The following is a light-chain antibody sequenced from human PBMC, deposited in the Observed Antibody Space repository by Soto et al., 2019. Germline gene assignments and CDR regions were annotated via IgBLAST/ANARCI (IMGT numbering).Light chain of an antibody. J-gene: IGKJ1*01. Sequence: EIVMTQCPGSQSVSPGERATLSWRASQSVSRSYLAWYQQKPGQARSLVIYGASSRATGIPDRFSGSGSGTDFSLTISSLEPQDFALYYGQQYGSSPTWTFGQGTKVDIK. CDR3: QQYGSSPTWT. V-gene: IGKV3-20*01. CDR2: GAS. CDR1: QSVSRSY.